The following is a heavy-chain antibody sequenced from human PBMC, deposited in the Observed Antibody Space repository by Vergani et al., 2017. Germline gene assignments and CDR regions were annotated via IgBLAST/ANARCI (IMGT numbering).Heavy chain of an antibody. V-gene: IGHV4-39*01. J-gene: IGHJ2*01. D-gene: IGHD3-16*01. CDR3: ASGKYYSXSTSHFRGWYFDV. CDR2: IYNSVHG. CDR1: GDSIISRSYY. Sequence: QMQLQESGPGLVKASETLSLTCTVSGDSIISRSYYWGWIRQPPGKGLEWIGSIYNSVHGDSSSSLKSRVTISAAKSKNQFSLRLTSVTASEPAVYYCASGKYYSXSTSHFRGWYFDVWGRGTLVTVPS.